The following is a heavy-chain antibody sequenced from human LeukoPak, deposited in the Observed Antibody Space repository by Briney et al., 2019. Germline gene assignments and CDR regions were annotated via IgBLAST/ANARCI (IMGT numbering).Heavy chain of an antibody. Sequence: SGGSLRLSCAASGFTFYDYGMSWVRQAPGKGLEWVSGINWNGGSTGYADSVKGRFTISRDNAKNSLYLQMNSLRAEDTALYYCARAITIFGVVITHAFDIWGQGTMVTVSS. CDR3: ARAITIFGVVITHAFDI. V-gene: IGHV3-20*04. CDR1: GFTFYDYG. J-gene: IGHJ3*02. D-gene: IGHD3-3*01. CDR2: INWNGGST.